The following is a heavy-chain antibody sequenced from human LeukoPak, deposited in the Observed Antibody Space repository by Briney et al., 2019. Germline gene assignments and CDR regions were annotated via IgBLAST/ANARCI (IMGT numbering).Heavy chain of an antibody. Sequence: PSETLSLTCAVYGGSFSGYYWSWIRQPPGKGLEWIGEINHSGSTNYNPSLKSRVTISVDTSKNQFSLKLSSVTAADTAVYYCARATYYYDSSGYYPTALYHDYWGQGTLVTVSS. D-gene: IGHD3-22*01. CDR3: ARATYYYDSSGYYPTALYHDY. V-gene: IGHV4-34*01. CDR1: GGSFSGYY. CDR2: INHSGST. J-gene: IGHJ4*02.